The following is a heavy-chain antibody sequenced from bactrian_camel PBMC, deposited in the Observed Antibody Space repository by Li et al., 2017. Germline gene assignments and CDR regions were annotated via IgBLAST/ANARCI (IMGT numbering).Heavy chain of an antibody. V-gene: IGHV3S54*01. CDR2: IRASGAPR. CDR3: AAGDPVPGIVAIIFRADEYNY. CDR1: EDISRDAC. D-gene: IGHD2*01. J-gene: IGHJ4*01. Sequence: HVQLVESGGGAAQPGGYLRLSCVASEDISRDACMGWFRQSPGKEREEVAEIRASGAPRYLVDSVKGRFSISRDNAKNTLDLQMDHLEPEDTGMYYCAAGDPVPGIVAIIFRADEYNYWGQGTQVTVS.